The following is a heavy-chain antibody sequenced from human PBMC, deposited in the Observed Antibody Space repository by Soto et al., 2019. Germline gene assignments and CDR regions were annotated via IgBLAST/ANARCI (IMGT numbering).Heavy chain of an antibody. CDR2: IYYSGST. Sequence: QVQLQESGPGLVKPSQTLSLTCTVSGGSISSGGYYWSWIRQHPGKGLEWIGYIYYSGSTHYNPSLKSRVTISVDTSKNQFSLKLSSVTAADTAVYYCARGGLRVSAFDIWGQGTMVTVSS. CDR1: GGSISSGGYY. D-gene: IGHD2-8*01. J-gene: IGHJ3*02. CDR3: ARGGLRVSAFDI. V-gene: IGHV4-31*03.